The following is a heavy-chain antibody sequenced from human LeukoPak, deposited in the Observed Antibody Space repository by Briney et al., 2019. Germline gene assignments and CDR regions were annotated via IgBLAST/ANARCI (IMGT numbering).Heavy chain of an antibody. V-gene: IGHV3-30*03. CDR2: ISYDGSNK. CDR1: GFTFSSYG. CDR3: ASPVASDAFDI. Sequence: GGSLRLSRAASGFTFSSYGMHWVRQAPGKGLEWVAVISYDGSNKYYADSVKGRFTISRDNSKDTLYLQMNSLRAEDTAVYYCASPVASDAFDIWGQGTMVTVSS. D-gene: IGHD6-19*01. J-gene: IGHJ3*02.